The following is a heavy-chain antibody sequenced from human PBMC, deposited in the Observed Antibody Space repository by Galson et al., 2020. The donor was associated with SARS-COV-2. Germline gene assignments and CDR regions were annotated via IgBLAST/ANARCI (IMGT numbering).Heavy chain of an antibody. D-gene: IGHD2-2*01. Sequence: SETLSLTCTVSGYSISSGYYWGWIRQPPGKGLEWIGIIYEGGTTYYNPSLESRVTISVDTSKNQFSLNVRSVTAADTAVYYCARARGVVIGSKLRWVDHWGQGTLVTVSS. CDR3: ARARGVVIGSKLRWVDH. J-gene: IGHJ5*02. V-gene: IGHV4-38-2*02. CDR1: GYSISSGYY. CDR2: IYEGGTT.